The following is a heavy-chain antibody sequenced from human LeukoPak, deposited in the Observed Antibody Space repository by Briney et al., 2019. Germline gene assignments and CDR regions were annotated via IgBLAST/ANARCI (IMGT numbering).Heavy chain of an antibody. Sequence: ASVKVSCKASGYTFTGYYMHWVRQAPGQGLEWMGWINPNSGGTNYAQKFQGWVTMTRDTSISTAYMELSSVTAADTAVYYCARGPPPDFDYWGRGTLVTVSS. J-gene: IGHJ4*02. CDR2: INPNSGGT. V-gene: IGHV1-2*04. CDR3: ARGPPPDFDY. CDR1: GYTFTGYY.